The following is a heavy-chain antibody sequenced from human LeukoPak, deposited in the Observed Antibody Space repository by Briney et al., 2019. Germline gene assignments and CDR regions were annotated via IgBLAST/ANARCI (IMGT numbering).Heavy chain of an antibody. CDR2: ISYIGST. CDR3: ARDLVTVTKGFDI. J-gene: IGHJ3*02. D-gene: IGHD4-17*01. V-gene: IGHV4-59*11. Sequence: SETLSLTCTVSGDSFSSHYWTWIRQPPGKGLEWIGYISYIGSTNYNPSLKSRVTISIDTSKNQFSLKLTSVTAADTAVYYCARDLVTVTKGFDIWGQGTMVSVSS. CDR1: GDSFSSHY.